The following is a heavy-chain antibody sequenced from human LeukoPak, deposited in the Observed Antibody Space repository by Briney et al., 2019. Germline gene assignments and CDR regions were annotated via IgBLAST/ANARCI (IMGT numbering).Heavy chain of an antibody. CDR1: GFTFSSYS. CDR3: ARDTYDFWSGTTTNWFDP. CDR2: ISRSSSYI. J-gene: IGHJ5*02. D-gene: IGHD3-3*01. Sequence: GGSLRLSCAASGFTFSSYSMNWVRQAPGKGLEWVSSISRSSSYIYYADSVKGRFTISRDNAKNSLYLQMNSLRAEDTAVYYCARDTYDFWSGTTTNWFDPWGQGTLVTVSS. V-gene: IGHV3-21*01.